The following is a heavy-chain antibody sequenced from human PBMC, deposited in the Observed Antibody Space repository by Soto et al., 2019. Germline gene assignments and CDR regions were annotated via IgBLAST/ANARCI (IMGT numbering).Heavy chain of an antibody. D-gene: IGHD3-22*01. V-gene: IGHV3-30-3*01. CDR2: ISYDGSNK. CDR3: ARCYDSSGYYPPCGY. J-gene: IGHJ4*02. CDR1: GFTFSSYA. Sequence: PGGSLRLSFAASGFTFSSYAMHWVRQAPGKGLEWVAVISYDGSNKYYADSVKGRFTISRDNSKNTLYLQMNSLRAEDTAVYHCARCYDSSGYYPPCGYWGQGTLVTVCS.